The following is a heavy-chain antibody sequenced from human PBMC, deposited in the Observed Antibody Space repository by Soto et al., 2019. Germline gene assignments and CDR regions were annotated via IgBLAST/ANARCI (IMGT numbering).Heavy chain of an antibody. D-gene: IGHD2-15*01. Sequence: QVQLVESGGGVVQPGRSLRLSCAASGFTFSSYGMHWVRQAPGKGLEWVAVIWYDGSNKYYADSVKGRFTISRDNSKNTLYLQMNSLRAEDTAVYYCARALRGGYYYYYGMDVWGQGTTVTVSS. CDR1: GFTFSSYG. CDR2: IWYDGSNK. CDR3: ARALRGGYYYYYGMDV. J-gene: IGHJ6*02. V-gene: IGHV3-33*01.